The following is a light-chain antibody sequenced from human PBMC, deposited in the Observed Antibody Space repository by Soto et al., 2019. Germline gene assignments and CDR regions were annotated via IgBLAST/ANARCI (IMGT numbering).Light chain of an antibody. CDR2: AAS. J-gene: IGKJ1*01. CDR3: RQANSFPWR. V-gene: IGKV1-12*02. Sequence: DIQMIQSPSSVSASVGDRVTVTCRASQGISSWLAWYQQKPGKAPNLLIYAASSLQTGVPSRFSGSGSGTDFTLTISSLEPADFSSYYRRQANSFPWRCGEGIKVEIK. CDR1: QGISSW.